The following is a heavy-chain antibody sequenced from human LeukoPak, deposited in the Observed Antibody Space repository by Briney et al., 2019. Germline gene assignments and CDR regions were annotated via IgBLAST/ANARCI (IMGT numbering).Heavy chain of an antibody. Sequence: EGALRLSFASSVLTVTYNYFSWVRQAPAKGREGVSVIFPDGRTYHADSVKGRFTISRDRPKNTLLLQMTSLRADDTALYHCASTNTAYGDFDYWGQGILVTVSS. D-gene: IGHD4/OR15-4a*01. J-gene: IGHJ4*02. CDR3: ASTNTAYGDFDY. V-gene: IGHV3-53*01. CDR2: IFPDGRT. CDR1: VLTVTYNY.